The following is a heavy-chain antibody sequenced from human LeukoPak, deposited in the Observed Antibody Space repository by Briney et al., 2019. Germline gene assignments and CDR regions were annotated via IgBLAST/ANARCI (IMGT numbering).Heavy chain of an antibody. CDR2: ISWDGGST. J-gene: IGHJ4*02. CDR1: GFTFDDYT. V-gene: IGHV3-43*01. Sequence: PGGSLRLSCAASGFTFDDYTMHWVRQAPGKGLEWVSLISWDGGSTYYADSVKGRFTISRDNSKNSLYLQMNSLRTEDTALYYCAKDTSLRGWLHFDYWGQGTLVTVSS. D-gene: IGHD5-18*01. CDR3: AKDTSLRGWLHFDY.